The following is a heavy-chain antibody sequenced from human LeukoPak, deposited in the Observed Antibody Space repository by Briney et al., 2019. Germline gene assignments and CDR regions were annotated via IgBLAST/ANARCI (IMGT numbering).Heavy chain of an antibody. CDR3: ASGFGSTAMVTFDY. Sequence: PGGSLRLSCAASGFTFSDYNINWIRPAPGKGLDWISYSSSSGSTIYYADSVKGRFTISRDNAKNSLYLQMNSLRAEDTAVYYCASGFGSTAMVTFDYWGQGTLVTVSS. V-gene: IGHV3-11*01. CDR2: SSSSGSTI. CDR1: GFTFSDYN. J-gene: IGHJ4*02. D-gene: IGHD5-18*01.